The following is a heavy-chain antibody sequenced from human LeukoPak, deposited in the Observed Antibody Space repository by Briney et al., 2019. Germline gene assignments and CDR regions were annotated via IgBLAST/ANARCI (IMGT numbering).Heavy chain of an antibody. Sequence: GRSLRLSCAASGFTVSSNYMSWVRQAPGKGLEWVSVIYSGGSTYYADSVKGRFTISRDNSKNTLYLQMNSLRAEDTAVYYCARAPRDYRYYYGMDVWGQGTTVTVSS. CDR3: ARAPRDYRYYYGMDV. CDR1: GFTVSSNY. D-gene: IGHD4-11*01. J-gene: IGHJ6*02. CDR2: IYSGGST. V-gene: IGHV3-53*01.